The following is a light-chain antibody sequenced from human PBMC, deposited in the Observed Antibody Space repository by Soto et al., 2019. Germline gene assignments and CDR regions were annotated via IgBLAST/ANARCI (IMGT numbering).Light chain of an antibody. J-gene: IGKJ2*01. Sequence: EIVLTQSPGTLSLSPGERATLSCRASQRISSSYLAWYQQKPGQAPRLLNYGASSRATGIPDRFSGSGSGTDFSLTISRLEPEDIAVYYCQQYGSLYTFGQGTKLEIK. V-gene: IGKV3-20*01. CDR3: QQYGSLYT. CDR2: GAS. CDR1: QRISSSY.